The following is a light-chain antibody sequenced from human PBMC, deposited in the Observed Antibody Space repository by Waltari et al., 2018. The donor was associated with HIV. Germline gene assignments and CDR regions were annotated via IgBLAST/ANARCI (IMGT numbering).Light chain of an antibody. Sequence: DIQMTQFPSSVSASVGDRVTMTCRATQGIANWVAWYQQKPGKAPKLLIHGAYILQEGVPSRFSGSGSGIFFSLTINSLQPEDFATYYCQQTNSFPITFGQGTRLDSK. V-gene: IGKV1D-12*01. CDR1: QGIANW. J-gene: IGKJ5*01. CDR2: GAY. CDR3: QQTNSFPIT.